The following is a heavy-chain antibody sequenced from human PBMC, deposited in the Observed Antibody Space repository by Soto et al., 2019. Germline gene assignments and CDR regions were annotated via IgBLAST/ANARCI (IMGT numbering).Heavy chain of an antibody. J-gene: IGHJ4*02. CDR2: IYYSGST. CDR3: ARRYGSGSYYRIASHFDY. Sequence: SETLSLTCTVSGGSISSYYWSWIRQPPGKGLEWIGYIYYSGSTNYNPSLKSRVTISVDTSKNQFSLKLSSVTAADTAVYYCARRYGSGSYYRIASHFDYWGQGTLVTVSS. V-gene: IGHV4-59*01. CDR1: GGSISSYY. D-gene: IGHD3-10*01.